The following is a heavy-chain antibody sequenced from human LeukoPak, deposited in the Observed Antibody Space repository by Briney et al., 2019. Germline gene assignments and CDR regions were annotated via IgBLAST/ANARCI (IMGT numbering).Heavy chain of an antibody. D-gene: IGHD2-21*01. Sequence: GGSLRLSCAAPGFSFSSHWVHWVRQAPGEGLVWVSRISDDGSYTSNVDSVKGRFTISRDNVNNMLYLHMNSLRAEDTAVYYCASFGISWRSSYWGQGTLVTVSS. CDR2: ISDDGSYT. V-gene: IGHV3-74*01. CDR1: GFSFSSHW. J-gene: IGHJ4*02. CDR3: ASFGISWRSSY.